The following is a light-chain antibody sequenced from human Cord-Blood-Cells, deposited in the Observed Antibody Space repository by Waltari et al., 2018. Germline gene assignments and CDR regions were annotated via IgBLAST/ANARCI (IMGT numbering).Light chain of an antibody. J-gene: IGKJ4*01. V-gene: IGKV3-11*01. CDR2: DAT. Sequence: EIVLTQSPATLSLSPGERATLPCRARQSVSSYVAWYQQTPGQAPRLLLYDATNRATGTPARFGGRASGTDFPLTISSVEPEDFGVYCCQQRRKWLTFGGGTKVEIK. CDR1: QSVSSY. CDR3: QQRRKWLT.